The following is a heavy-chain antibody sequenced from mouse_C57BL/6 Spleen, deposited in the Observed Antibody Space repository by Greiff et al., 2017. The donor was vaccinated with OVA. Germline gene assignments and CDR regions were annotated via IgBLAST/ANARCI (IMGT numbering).Heavy chain of an antibody. V-gene: IGHV1-81*01. CDR3: ASRTTVLAYLYFDV. Sequence: QVQLQQSGAELARPGASVKLSCKASGYTFTSYGISWVKQRTGQGLEWIGEIYPRSGNTNYNEKFKGKAKLTADKSSSTAYMELRSLTSEDSAVYFCASRTTVLAYLYFDVWGTGTTVTVSS. D-gene: IGHD1-1*01. CDR2: IYPRSGNT. CDR1: GYTFTSYG. J-gene: IGHJ1*03.